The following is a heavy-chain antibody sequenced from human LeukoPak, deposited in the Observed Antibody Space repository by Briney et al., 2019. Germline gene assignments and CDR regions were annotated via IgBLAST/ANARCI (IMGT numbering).Heavy chain of an antibody. CDR3: AKAGIAVPATPEY. J-gene: IGHJ4*02. CDR1: GFTFSSYA. Sequence: PGGSLRLSCAASGFTFSSYAMNWVRLAPASWLEWVSVISSSGGTTYYSDSVKGRFIISRDNSKNTLYLQMNSLRAEDTAVYYCAKAGIAVPATPEYCGQGTQVTVSS. D-gene: IGHD6-19*01. V-gene: IGHV3-23*01. CDR2: ISSSGGTT.